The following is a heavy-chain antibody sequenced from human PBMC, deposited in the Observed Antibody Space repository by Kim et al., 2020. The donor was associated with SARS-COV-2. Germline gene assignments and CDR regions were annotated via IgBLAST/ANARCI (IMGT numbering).Heavy chain of an antibody. V-gene: IGHV1-46*01. J-gene: IGHJ4*02. CDR2: INPNNGDA. CDR1: GYTFTTSY. CDR3: ATEMAGTYYFDY. Sequence: ASVKVSCKASGYTFTTSYIHWVRQAPGQGLEWMGIINPNNGDASYPQTFQGRLTMTRDTSTSTVYMEVSSLRSEDTAVYYCATEMAGTYYFDYWGQGTLV.